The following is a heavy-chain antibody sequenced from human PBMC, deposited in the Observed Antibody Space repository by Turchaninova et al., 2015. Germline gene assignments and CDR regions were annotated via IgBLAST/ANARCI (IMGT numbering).Heavy chain of an antibody. CDR1: GYSFTRYG. CDR3: ARGPWLANFDF. D-gene: IGHD6-19*01. V-gene: IGHV5-51*01. Sequence: EVQLVQSGAEVKKPGAARTISCKGSGYSFTRYGIGWGRQMPGEGLAWMGIVYPGDSDTRYSPSFQGQVTISADKSISTAYLQWSSLKASDTAMYYCARGPWLANFDFWGQGTLVTVSS. CDR2: VYPGDSDT. J-gene: IGHJ4*02.